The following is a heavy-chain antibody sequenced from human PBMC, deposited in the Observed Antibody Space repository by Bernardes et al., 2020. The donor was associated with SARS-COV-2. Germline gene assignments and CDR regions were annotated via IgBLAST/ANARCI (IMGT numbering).Heavy chain of an antibody. CDR2: ISGSGGST. V-gene: IGHV3-23*01. J-gene: IGHJ4*02. Sequence: GGSLRLSCAASGFTFSSYAMSWVRQAPGKGLEWVSAISGSGGSTYYADSVKGRFTISRDNSKNTLYLQMNSLRAEDTAVDYCAKEGYSSSWYASYFDYWGQGTLVTVSS. CDR3: AKEGYSSSWYASYFDY. D-gene: IGHD6-13*01. CDR1: GFTFSSYA.